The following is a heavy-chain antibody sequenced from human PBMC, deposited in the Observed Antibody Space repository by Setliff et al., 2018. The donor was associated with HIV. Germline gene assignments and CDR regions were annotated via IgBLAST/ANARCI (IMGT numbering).Heavy chain of an antibody. CDR1: GGSISSYY. J-gene: IGHJ3*02. Sequence: PSETLSLTCTVSGGSISSYYWSWVRQPPGKGLEWIGYIYYSGNTHYNPSLKSRVTMSVETSKNQFSLKLSSVTAADTAVYYCASSRGRYYGSVRAFDIWGQGTMVTVSS. D-gene: IGHD3-10*01. CDR2: IYYSGNT. V-gene: IGHV4-59*08. CDR3: ASSRGRYYGSVRAFDI.